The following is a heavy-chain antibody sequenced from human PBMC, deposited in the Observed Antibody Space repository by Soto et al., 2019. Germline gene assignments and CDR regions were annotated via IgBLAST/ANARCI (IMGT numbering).Heavy chain of an antibody. CDR1: GGSISSYY. V-gene: IGHV4-59*01. CDR2: IYYSGST. CDR3: ASITMVRGVPY. Sequence: KASETLSLTCTVSGGSISSYYWSWIRQPPGKGLEWIGYIYYSGSTNYNPSLKSRVTISVDTSKNQFSLKLSSVTAADTAVYYCASITMVRGVPYWGQGTLVTVSS. D-gene: IGHD3-10*01. J-gene: IGHJ4*02.